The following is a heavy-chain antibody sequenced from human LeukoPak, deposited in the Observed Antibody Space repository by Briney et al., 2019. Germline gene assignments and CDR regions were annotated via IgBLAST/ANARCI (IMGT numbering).Heavy chain of an antibody. CDR1: GGSFSGYY. CDR3: ARGCGGDCYHHDY. V-gene: IGHV4-34*01. J-gene: IGHJ4*02. D-gene: IGHD2-21*02. Sequence: PSETLSLTCAVYGGSFSGYYWSWIRQPPGKGLEWIGEIKHSGSTNYNPSLKSRVTISVDTSKNQFSLKLSSVTAADTAVYYCARGCGGDCYHHDYWGQGTLVTVSS. CDR2: IKHSGST.